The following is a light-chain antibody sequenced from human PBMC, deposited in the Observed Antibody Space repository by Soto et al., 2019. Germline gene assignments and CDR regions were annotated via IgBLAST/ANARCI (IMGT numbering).Light chain of an antibody. CDR2: DAS. J-gene: IGKJ4*02. V-gene: IGKV3-11*01. Sequence: EIVLTQSAGTLPLSPGERATLSCRASQSVSSYLAWYQQKPGQAPRLLIYDASTRATGIPARFSGSGSGTEFTLTISSLEPEDFAVYYCQQRSNWPPLTFGGGTKVDIK. CDR3: QQRSNWPPLT. CDR1: QSVSSY.